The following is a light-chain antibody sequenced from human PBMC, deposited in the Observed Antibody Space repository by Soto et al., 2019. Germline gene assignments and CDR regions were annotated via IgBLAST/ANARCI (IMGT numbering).Light chain of an antibody. J-gene: IGKJ5*01. Sequence: EFVLTQSPDTLSLPPGERATLSCRASQSISSNLAWYQQKPGQAPRLLIYGASTRATGIPARFSGSGSGTEFTLTISSLQSEDFAVYYCQQYNNWPITFGQGTRLEIK. V-gene: IGKV3-15*01. CDR1: QSISSN. CDR3: QQYNNWPIT. CDR2: GAS.